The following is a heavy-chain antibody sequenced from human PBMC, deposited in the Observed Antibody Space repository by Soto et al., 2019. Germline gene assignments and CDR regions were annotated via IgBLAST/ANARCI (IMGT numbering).Heavy chain of an antibody. V-gene: IGHV4-59*01. Sequence: QVQLQESGPGLVKPSETLSLTCTVSGDSINNYYWSWIRQPPGQGLEWFGYIYYTGITDYNPSLKSRVTISADTSKKQFSLKLSSVTAADTAVYFCASTLTGLGFWGQGTLVTVSS. CDR1: GDSINNYY. CDR3: ASTLTGLGF. J-gene: IGHJ4*02. CDR2: IYYTGIT.